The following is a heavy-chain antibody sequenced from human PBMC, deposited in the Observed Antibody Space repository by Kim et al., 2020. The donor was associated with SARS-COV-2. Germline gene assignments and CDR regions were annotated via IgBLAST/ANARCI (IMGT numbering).Heavy chain of an antibody. J-gene: IGHJ4*02. CDR3: ARVFLVHRESGYYFDS. Sequence: SETLSLTCTVSGGSISSRGYYWSWIRQHPRKGLEWIGHIYYTGSTFYNPSLKSRVIISVDTSKNQFSLKLNSVTAADTAAYYCARVFLVHRESGYYFDSWGQGTLVTVSS. D-gene: IGHD3-3*01. V-gene: IGHV4-31*03. CDR1: GGSISSRGYY. CDR2: IYYTGST.